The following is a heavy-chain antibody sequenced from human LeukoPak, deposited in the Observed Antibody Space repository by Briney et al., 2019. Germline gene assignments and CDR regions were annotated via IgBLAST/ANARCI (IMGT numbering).Heavy chain of an antibody. V-gene: IGHV3-33*01. Sequence: GRSLRLSCAASGFTFSSYGMHWVRQAPGKGLEWVAVILYDGSNKYYADSVKGRFTISRDNSKNTLYLQMNSLRAEDTAVYYCARGPSLYCSGGSCYSGWFDPWGQGTLVTVSS. J-gene: IGHJ5*02. CDR1: GFTFSSYG. CDR2: ILYDGSNK. D-gene: IGHD2-15*01. CDR3: ARGPSLYCSGGSCYSGWFDP.